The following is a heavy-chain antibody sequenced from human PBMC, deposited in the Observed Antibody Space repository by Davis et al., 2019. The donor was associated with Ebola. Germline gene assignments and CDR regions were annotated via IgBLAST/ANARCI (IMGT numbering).Heavy chain of an antibody. D-gene: IGHD2-2*01. CDR1: GGSINTYY. J-gene: IGHJ5*02. Sequence: SETLSLTCTVSGGSINTYYWSWIRQPPGKGLECIGYIYYSGTTNYNPSLKSRVTISVDTSKNQFSLKLSSVTAADTAVYYCARGYCSSTSCHPKYNWFDPWGQGTLVTVSS. CDR3: ARGYCSSTSCHPKYNWFDP. CDR2: IYYSGTT. V-gene: IGHV4-59*08.